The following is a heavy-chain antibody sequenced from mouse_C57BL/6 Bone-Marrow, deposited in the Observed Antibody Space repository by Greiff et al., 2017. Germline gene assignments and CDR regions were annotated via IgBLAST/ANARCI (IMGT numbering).Heavy chain of an antibody. V-gene: IGHV1-81*01. J-gene: IGHJ3*01. CDR3: ARRGRYYGSSYVWFAY. CDR1: GYTFTSYG. Sequence: QVQLKQSGAELARPGASVKLSCKASGYTFTSYGISWVKQRTGQGLEWIGEIYPRSGNTYYNEKFKGKATLTADKSSSTAYMELRSLTSEDSAVYVCARRGRYYGSSYVWFAYWGQGTRVTVSA. CDR2: IYPRSGNT. D-gene: IGHD1-1*01.